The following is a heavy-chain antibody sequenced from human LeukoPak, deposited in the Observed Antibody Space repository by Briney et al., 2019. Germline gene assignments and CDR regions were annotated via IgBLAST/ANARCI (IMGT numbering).Heavy chain of an antibody. D-gene: IGHD6-13*01. Sequence: SETLSLTCAVYGGSFSGYYWSWIRQPPGKGLEWIGEINYSGSTNYNPSLKSRVTISVDTAKNQFSLKLSSVTTADTAVYYCARDRGWQQLAIYNWFDPWGQGTLVTVSS. J-gene: IGHJ5*02. CDR2: INYSGST. CDR1: GGSFSGYY. CDR3: ARDRGWQQLAIYNWFDP. V-gene: IGHV4-34*01.